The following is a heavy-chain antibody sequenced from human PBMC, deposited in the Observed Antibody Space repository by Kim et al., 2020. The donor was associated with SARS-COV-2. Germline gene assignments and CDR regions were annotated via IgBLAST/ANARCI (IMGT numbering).Heavy chain of an antibody. Sequence: YAESVKGRFTHSRDSTTNTLYLQMNSMIAEDTAVYYCARDDYWNGSIGYWGQGTLVTVSS. V-gene: IGHV3-33*01. CDR3: ARDDYWNGSIGY. J-gene: IGHJ4*02. D-gene: IGHD3-3*01.